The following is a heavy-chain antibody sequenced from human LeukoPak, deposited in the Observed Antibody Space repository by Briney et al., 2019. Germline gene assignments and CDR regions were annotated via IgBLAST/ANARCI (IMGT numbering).Heavy chain of an antibody. CDR2: MNPNSGST. J-gene: IGHJ4*02. CDR3: ASGKGRVDY. Sequence: ASVTVSFTCSVYRFTSYDIYWVRQASGQWLEWLGWMNPNSGSTGYAQKFQGRVTIIRNTSISTAYMELSSLRSEDTAVYYCASGKGRVDYWGQGTLVTVSS. V-gene: IGHV1-8*01. CDR1: VYRFTSYD. D-gene: IGHD3-10*01.